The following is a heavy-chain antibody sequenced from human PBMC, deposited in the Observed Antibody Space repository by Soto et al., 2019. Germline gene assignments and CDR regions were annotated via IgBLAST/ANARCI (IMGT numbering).Heavy chain of an antibody. CDR3: ARDRPLVVPADYYGMDV. CDR2: INSDGSST. V-gene: IGHV3-74*01. CDR1: GFTFSSYW. D-gene: IGHD2-2*01. J-gene: IGHJ6*02. Sequence: LRLSCAASGFTFSSYWMHWVRQAPGKGLVWVSRINSDGSSTSYADSVKGRFTISRDNAKNTLYLQMNSLRAEDTAVYYFARDRPLVVPADYYGMDVWGQGTTVTVSS.